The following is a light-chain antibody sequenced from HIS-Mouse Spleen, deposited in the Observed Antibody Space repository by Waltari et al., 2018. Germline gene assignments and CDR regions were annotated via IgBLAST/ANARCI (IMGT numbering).Light chain of an antibody. CDR2: EDS. CDR3: YSTDSSGNHRV. V-gene: IGLV3-10*01. J-gene: IGLJ2*01. CDR1: ALPQKI. Sequence: SYELTQPPSVSVSPGQTARITCSGAALPQKIAYWYQHKSGQAPVLVIYEDSKRPSGIPERFSGSSSGTMATLTISGAQVEDEADYYCYSTDSSGNHRVFGGGTKLTVL.